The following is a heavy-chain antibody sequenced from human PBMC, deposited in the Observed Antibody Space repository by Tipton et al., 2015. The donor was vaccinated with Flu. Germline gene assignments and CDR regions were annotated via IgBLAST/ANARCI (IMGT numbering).Heavy chain of an antibody. CDR1: GGSISSGDYY. V-gene: IGHV4-30-4*01. CDR2: IYYSGST. D-gene: IGHD2-2*01. Sequence: TLSLTCTVSGGSISSGDYYWSWNRQPPGKGLEWIGYIYYSGSTYYNPSLKSRVTIAVDTSKNQFSLKLSSVAAADTAVYYCARSITRDAFDIWGQGTMVTVSS. CDR3: ARSITRDAFDI. J-gene: IGHJ3*02.